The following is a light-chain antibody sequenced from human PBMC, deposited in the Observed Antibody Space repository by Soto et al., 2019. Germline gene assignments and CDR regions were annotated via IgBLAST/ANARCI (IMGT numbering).Light chain of an antibody. CDR2: DAS. CDR1: QTVSRF. J-gene: IGKJ5*01. Sequence: EIVLTQSPATLSLSPGERATLSCRASQTVSRFLAWYQQRPGQAPRLLFYDASNRATGIPARFSGSGSGTDFTLTITSLGPEDFAVYFCQQRSTWPPITFGQGTRLEIK. CDR3: QQRSTWPPIT. V-gene: IGKV3-11*01.